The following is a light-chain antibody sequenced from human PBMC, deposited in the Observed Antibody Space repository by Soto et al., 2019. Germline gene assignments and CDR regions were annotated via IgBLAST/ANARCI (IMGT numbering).Light chain of an antibody. J-gene: IGKJ1*01. CDR2: QAS. Sequence: DIQMTQSPSTLSASVGDRVTITCRASQSISTWLAWYQQKPGKAPQVLIYQASSLQSGVTSRFSGSGSGTEFTLAISSLQPDDVANSYCQQYYTSSWTFGQGTKVEI. CDR3: QQYYTSSWT. CDR1: QSISTW. V-gene: IGKV1-5*03.